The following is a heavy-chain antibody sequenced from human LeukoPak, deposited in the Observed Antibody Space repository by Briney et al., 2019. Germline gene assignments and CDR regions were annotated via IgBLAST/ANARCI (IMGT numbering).Heavy chain of an antibody. CDR1: GYNFRHYG. V-gene: IGHV1-69*05. CDR3: AGDYYDSSGLFDY. J-gene: IGHJ4*02. D-gene: IGHD3-22*01. Sequence: SVKVSCKTSGYNFRHYGISWVRQAPGQGLEWMGRIIPIFGTANYAQKFQGRVTITTDESTSTAYMELSSLRSEDTAVYYCAGDYYDSSGLFDYWGQGTLVTVSS. CDR2: IIPIFGTA.